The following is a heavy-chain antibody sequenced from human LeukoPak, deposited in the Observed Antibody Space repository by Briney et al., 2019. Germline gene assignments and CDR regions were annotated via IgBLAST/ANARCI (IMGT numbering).Heavy chain of an antibody. D-gene: IGHD3-22*01. Sequence: GGSLRLSCAASGFTFSSYAMSWVRQAPGKGLEWVSAISGSGGSTYYADSVKGRFTISRDNSKNTLYLQMNSLRAEDTAVYYRAKRITMIVAVGDAFDIWGQGTMVTASS. CDR1: GFTFSSYA. CDR3: AKRITMIVAVGDAFDI. CDR2: ISGSGGST. V-gene: IGHV3-23*01. J-gene: IGHJ3*02.